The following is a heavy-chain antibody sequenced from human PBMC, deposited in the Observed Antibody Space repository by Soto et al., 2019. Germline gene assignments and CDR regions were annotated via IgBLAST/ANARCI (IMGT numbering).Heavy chain of an antibody. CDR2: IKSKTDGGTT. Sequence: GGSLRLSCAASGFTFSNAWMSWVRQAPGKGLEWVGRIKSKTDGGTTDYAAPVKGRIAISRDDLRKMLFLEMNSLDSDDSAVYYCVSEMPLLGVFDFWGQGTLVTVS. CDR3: VSEMPLLGVFDF. CDR1: GFTFSNAW. V-gene: IGHV3-15*01. D-gene: IGHD3-16*01. J-gene: IGHJ4*02.